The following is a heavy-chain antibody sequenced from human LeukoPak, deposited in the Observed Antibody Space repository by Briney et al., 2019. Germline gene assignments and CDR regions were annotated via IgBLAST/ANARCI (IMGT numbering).Heavy chain of an antibody. J-gene: IGHJ3*02. CDR2: ISSSGDTI. V-gene: IGHV3-11*04. Sequence: PGGSLRLSCAASGFTFSDYYMSWIRQAPGKGLEWISYISSSGDTIFYADSVKGRFTISRDNAKNSLYLQMNRLRAEDTAVYYCVGRSSWYDAFDIWGQGTMVTVSS. CDR3: VGRSSWYDAFDI. D-gene: IGHD6-13*01. CDR1: GFTFSDYY.